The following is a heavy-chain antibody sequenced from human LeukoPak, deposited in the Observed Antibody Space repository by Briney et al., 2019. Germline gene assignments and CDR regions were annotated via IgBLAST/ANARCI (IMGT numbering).Heavy chain of an antibody. CDR1: GGSFSGYY. Sequence: SETLSLTCAVYGGSFSGYYWSWIRQPPGKGLEWIGEINHSGSTNYNPSLKSRVTISVDTSKNQFSLKLSSVTAADTAVYYCAKAAQSRLRYYGSGSYEDYWGQGTLVTVSS. CDR2: INHSGST. D-gene: IGHD3-10*01. J-gene: IGHJ4*02. CDR3: AKAAQSRLRYYGSGSYEDY. V-gene: IGHV4-34*01.